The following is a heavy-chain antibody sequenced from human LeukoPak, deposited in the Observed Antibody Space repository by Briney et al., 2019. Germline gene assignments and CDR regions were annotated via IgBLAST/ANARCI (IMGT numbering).Heavy chain of an antibody. J-gene: IGHJ5*02. CDR2: IRYDGSNK. D-gene: IGHD3-10*01. V-gene: IGHV3-30*02. Sequence: PGGSLRLSCAASGFTFSSYGMHWVRQAPGKGLEWVAFIRYDGSNKYYADSVKGRFTIPRDNSKNTLYLQMNSLRAEDTAVYYCRNYYGSGSYYNAWGQGTLVTVSS. CDR3: RNYYGSGSYYNA. CDR1: GFTFSSYG.